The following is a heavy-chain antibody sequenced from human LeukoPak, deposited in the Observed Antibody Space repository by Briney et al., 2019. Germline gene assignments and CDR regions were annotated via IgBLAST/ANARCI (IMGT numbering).Heavy chain of an antibody. Sequence: QPGGSLRLSCAASGFTFSSYGMHWVPQAPGKGLEWVAFIRYDGSNKYYADSVKGRFTISRENSKNTLYLQMNSLGAEDTAVYYCAAPTGGIVGWLVLDFDYWGQGTLVTVSS. J-gene: IGHJ4*02. CDR3: AAPTGGIVGWLVLDFDY. CDR1: GFTFSSYG. D-gene: IGHD6-19*01. V-gene: IGHV3-30*02. CDR2: IRYDGSNK.